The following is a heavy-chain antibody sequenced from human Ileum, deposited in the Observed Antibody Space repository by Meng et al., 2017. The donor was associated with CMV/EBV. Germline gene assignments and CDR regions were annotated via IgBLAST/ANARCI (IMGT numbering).Heavy chain of an antibody. CDR3: AHFVGGYYPSRPDY. CDR1: GFSLTRSGMG. D-gene: IGHD1-26*01. CDR2: IYWDDDK. V-gene: IGHV2-5*02. Sequence: QITLKEFGPTLVKPTQTLTLTCTFSGFSLTRSGMGVGWIRQPPGKALEWLALIYWDDDKRYSPSLNNRLTITKDASKNQVVLSMTSMGPVDTATYYCAHFVGGYYPSRPDYWGQGTLVTVSS. J-gene: IGHJ4*02.